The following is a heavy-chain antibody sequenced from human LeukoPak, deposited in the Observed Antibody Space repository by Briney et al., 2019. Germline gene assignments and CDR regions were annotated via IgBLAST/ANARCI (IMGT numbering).Heavy chain of an antibody. CDR2: LYYDGTF. Sequence: SETLSLTCTVSGGSISGSSYYLGWIRQPPGTGLDWIGGLYYDGTFYYNPSLKSRVTISVDTSKNQFSLKLSSVTAADTAVYYCARDSGEDGVMDWGQGTLVTVSS. CDR1: GGSISGSSYY. V-gene: IGHV4-39*07. D-gene: IGHD5-24*01. CDR3: ARDSGEDGVMD. J-gene: IGHJ4*02.